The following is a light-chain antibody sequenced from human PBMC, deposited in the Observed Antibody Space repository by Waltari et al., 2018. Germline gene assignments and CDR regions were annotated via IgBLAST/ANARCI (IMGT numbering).Light chain of an antibody. V-gene: IGKV1-39*01. J-gene: IGKJ1*01. Sequence: DIQMTQSPSPLSASVGDRVTITCRASQSISRHLNWYQQKPGKAPNLLIYGASNLQRGVPSRFSASGSGTDFTLTISSLQPEDFATYYCQQSYSAPWTFGQGTKVEIK. CDR2: GAS. CDR1: QSISRH. CDR3: QQSYSAPWT.